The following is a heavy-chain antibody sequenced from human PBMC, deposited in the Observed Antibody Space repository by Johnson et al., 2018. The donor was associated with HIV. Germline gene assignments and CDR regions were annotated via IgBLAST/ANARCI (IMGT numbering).Heavy chain of an antibody. D-gene: IGHD3-10*01. J-gene: IGHJ3*02. V-gene: IGHV3-9*01. CDR2: IRWNSGRI. CDR3: TGGATWFGDAFDI. CDR1: GFTLHDYA. Sequence: VQLGESGGGVVRPGGSLRLSCAASGFTLHDYAMHWVRQAPGKGLEWVSGIRWNSGRIGYADYVKGRFTISSEHAKNSLYRQVNSLRGDDTALYYCTGGATWFGDAFDIWGQGTMVTVSS.